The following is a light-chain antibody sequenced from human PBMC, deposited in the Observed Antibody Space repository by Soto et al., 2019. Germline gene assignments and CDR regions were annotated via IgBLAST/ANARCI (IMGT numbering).Light chain of an antibody. CDR1: QSITNW. J-gene: IGKJ3*01. CDR2: DAS. CDR3: QQYNSYSPLT. Sequence: DIQMTQSPSTLSASVGDRVTITCRASQSITNWLAWYQQKPGKAPKLLVYDASSLESGVPSRFSVSGSGTEFTLASISLQPDDFATYYCQQYNSYSPLTCGPGTRVDIK. V-gene: IGKV1-5*01.